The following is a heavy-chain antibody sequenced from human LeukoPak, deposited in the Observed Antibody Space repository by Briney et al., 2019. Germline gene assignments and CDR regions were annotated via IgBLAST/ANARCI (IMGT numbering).Heavy chain of an antibody. D-gene: IGHD6-13*01. CDR2: IWYDGSNK. CDR3: ARVWSAALDY. Sequence: PGGSLSLSWAPSGFSFSIYGIHWVRQAPGKGLEWVALIWYDGSNKYYADSVKGRFALSRDNSKNTAYLQMNSLRAEDTAVYYCARVWSAALDYWGQGTLGTVSS. CDR1: GFSFSIYG. J-gene: IGHJ4*02. V-gene: IGHV3-33*01.